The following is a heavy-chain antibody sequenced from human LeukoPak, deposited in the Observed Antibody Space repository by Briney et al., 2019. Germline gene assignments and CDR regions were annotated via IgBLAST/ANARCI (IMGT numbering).Heavy chain of an antibody. V-gene: IGHV1-2*02. Sequence: VASVKVSCKASGYTFTGYYMHWVRQAPGQGLEWMGWINPNSGGTNYAQKFQGRVTMTRDTSISTAYMELSRLRSDDTAVYYCARDWSRYYYDSSGYYPSWGQGTLVTVSS. CDR3: ARDWSRYYYDSSGYYPS. D-gene: IGHD3-22*01. CDR1: GYTFTGYY. J-gene: IGHJ4*02. CDR2: INPNSGGT.